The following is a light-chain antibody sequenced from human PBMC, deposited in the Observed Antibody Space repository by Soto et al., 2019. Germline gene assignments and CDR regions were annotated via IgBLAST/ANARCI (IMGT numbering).Light chain of an antibody. CDR2: DVS. J-gene: IGLJ1*01. CDR3: GSYKSSSTLSV. Sequence: QSALTQPPSVSGSPGQSITISCTGTSSDVGGSNDVSWYQQHPGKAPKLLIYDVSNRPSGVSNRFSGSKSGNTASLTISGLQAEDEADYYCGSYKSSSTLSVFGTGTKLTVL. V-gene: IGLV2-14*01. CDR1: SSDVGGSND.